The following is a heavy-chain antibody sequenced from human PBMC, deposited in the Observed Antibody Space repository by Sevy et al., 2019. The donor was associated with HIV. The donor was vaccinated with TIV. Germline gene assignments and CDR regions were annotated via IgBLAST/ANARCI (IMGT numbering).Heavy chain of an antibody. CDR3: TTRGDSALGGVDY. J-gene: IGHJ4*02. D-gene: IGHD5-12*01. CDR1: GYSISSGYF. Sequence: SETLSLTCTVSGYSISSGYFWGWVRQPPGKGLEWIGSIYHMGSTYYNPSLKSRVTISLATSKNQFSLRLSSVTAADTAIYYCTTRGDSALGGVDYWGQGAMVTVSS. V-gene: IGHV4-38-2*02. CDR2: IYHMGST.